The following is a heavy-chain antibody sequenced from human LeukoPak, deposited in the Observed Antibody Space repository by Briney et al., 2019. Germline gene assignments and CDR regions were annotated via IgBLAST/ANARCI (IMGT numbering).Heavy chain of an antibody. CDR1: GFTFSSYA. CDR2: ISGSGGST. Sequence: GGSLRLSCATSGFTFSSYAMSWVRQAPGKGLEWVSAISGSGGSTYYADSVKGRFTISRDNSRNTLYLQMNSLRAEDTAVYYCAKGDVLMVYATNFFDYWGQGTLVTVSS. D-gene: IGHD2-8*01. V-gene: IGHV3-23*01. J-gene: IGHJ4*02. CDR3: AKGDVLMVYATNFFDY.